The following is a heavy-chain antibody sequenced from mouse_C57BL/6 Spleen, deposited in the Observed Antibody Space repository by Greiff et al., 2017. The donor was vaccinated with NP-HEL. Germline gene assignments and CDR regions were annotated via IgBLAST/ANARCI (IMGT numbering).Heavy chain of an antibody. V-gene: IGHV1-81*01. CDR1: GYTFTSYG. J-gene: IGHJ4*01. Sequence: QVQLQQSGAELARPGASVKLSCKASGYTFTSYGISWVKQRPGQGLEWIGEIYPRSGNTYYNEKFKGKATLTADKSSSTAYMELRSLTSEDSAVYFCARSDYDGGYYAMDYWGQGTSVTVSS. CDR3: ARSDYDGGYYAMDY. D-gene: IGHD2-4*01. CDR2: IYPRSGNT.